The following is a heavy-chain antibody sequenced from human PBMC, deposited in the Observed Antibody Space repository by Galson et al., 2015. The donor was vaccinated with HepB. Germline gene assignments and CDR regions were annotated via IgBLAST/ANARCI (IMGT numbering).Heavy chain of an antibody. D-gene: IGHD1-26*01. V-gene: IGHV4-59*08. J-gene: IGHJ4*02. CDR3: ARLGRFGTYNLNYFDY. CDR2: IYYSGST. Sequence: ETLSLTCTVSGGSISSYYWSWIRQPPGKGLEWIGYIYYSGSTNYNPSLKSRVTISVDTSKNQFSLKLSSVTAADTAVYYCARLGRFGTYNLNYFDYWGQGTLVTVSS. CDR1: GGSISSYY.